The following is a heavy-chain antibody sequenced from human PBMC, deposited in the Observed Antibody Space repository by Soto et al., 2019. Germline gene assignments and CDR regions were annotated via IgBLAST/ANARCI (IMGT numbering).Heavy chain of an antibody. CDR1: GFTFSGSA. CDR3: TSSGEYQLLSRWEDY. Sequence: EVQLVESGGGLVQPGGSLKLSCAASGFTFSGSAMHWVRQASGKGLEWVGRIRSKANSYATAYAASVKGRFTIPRDDSKNTAYLQMNSLKTEDTAVYYCTSSGEYQLLSRWEDYWGQGTLVTVSS. CDR2: IRSKANSYAT. V-gene: IGHV3-73*01. J-gene: IGHJ4*02. D-gene: IGHD2-2*01.